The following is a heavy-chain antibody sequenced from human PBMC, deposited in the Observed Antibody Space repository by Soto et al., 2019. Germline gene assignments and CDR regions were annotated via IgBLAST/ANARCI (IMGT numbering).Heavy chain of an antibody. Sequence: SGPTLVNPTQTLTLTCTVSGFSVSTSGMCVSWIRQPPGKALEWLALIDWDNNKYYSTSLKTRVTISKDTSKNQVVLTMTNVDPVDIATYYCARSTGYYYYYGVDVWGQGTTVTVSS. CDR1: GFSVSTSGMC. J-gene: IGHJ6*02. D-gene: IGHD1-1*01. CDR3: ARSTGYYYYYGVDV. V-gene: IGHV2-70*13. CDR2: IDWDNNK.